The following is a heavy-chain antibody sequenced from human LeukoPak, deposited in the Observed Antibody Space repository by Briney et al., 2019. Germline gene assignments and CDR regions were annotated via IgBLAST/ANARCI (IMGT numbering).Heavy chain of an antibody. CDR2: IYYSGST. CDR3: ARGTVGYYYYMDV. V-gene: IGHV4-59*01. Sequence: SETLSLTCTVSGGSISSYYWSWIRQPPGKGLEWIGYIYYSGSTNYNPSLKSRVTISVDTSKNQFSLKLSSVTAADTAVYYCARGTVGYYYYMDVWGEGTTVTVSS. D-gene: IGHD4-17*01. J-gene: IGHJ6*03. CDR1: GGSISSYY.